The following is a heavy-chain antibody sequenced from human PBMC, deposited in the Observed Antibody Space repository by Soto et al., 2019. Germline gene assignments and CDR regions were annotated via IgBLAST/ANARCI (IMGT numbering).Heavy chain of an antibody. V-gene: IGHV4-4*02. J-gene: IGHJ6*02. CDR1: GGSISSSNW. CDR2: IYHSGST. D-gene: IGHD3-9*01. Sequence: SETVSLTXAVSGGSISSSNWWSWVRQPPGKGLEWIGEIYHSGSTNYNPSLKSRVTISVDKSKNQFSLKLSSVTAADTAVYYCARGRRYDILTGYYHYYYGMDVWGQGTTVTVSS. CDR3: ARGRRYDILTGYYHYYYGMDV.